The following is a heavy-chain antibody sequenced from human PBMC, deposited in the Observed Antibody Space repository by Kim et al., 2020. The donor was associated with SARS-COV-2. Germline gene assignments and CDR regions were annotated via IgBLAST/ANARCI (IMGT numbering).Heavy chain of an antibody. CDR1: GGSISSGDYY. CDR3: ARDPFCSSTSCYSDY. D-gene: IGHD2-2*01. J-gene: IGHJ4*02. Sequence: SETLSLTCTVSGGSISSGDYYWSWIRQPPGKGLEWIGYIYYSGSTYYNPSLKSRVTISVDTSKNQFSLKLSSVTAADTAVYYCARDPFCSSTSCYSDYWGQGTVVTVSS. CDR2: IYYSGST. V-gene: IGHV4-30-4*01.